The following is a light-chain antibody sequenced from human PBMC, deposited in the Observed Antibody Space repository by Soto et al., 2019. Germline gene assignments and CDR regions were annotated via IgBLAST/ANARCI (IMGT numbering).Light chain of an antibody. CDR1: QSVSSSY. Sequence: EIVLTQPPGTLSLSPGERPTLSCRASQSVSSSYLAWYQQKPGQAPRLLIYGASNRATGIPDRFSGSGSGTDFTLTISRLEPEDFAVYYCQQYGSSGTFGQGTKVDIK. V-gene: IGKV3-20*01. CDR3: QQYGSSGT. CDR2: GAS. J-gene: IGKJ1*01.